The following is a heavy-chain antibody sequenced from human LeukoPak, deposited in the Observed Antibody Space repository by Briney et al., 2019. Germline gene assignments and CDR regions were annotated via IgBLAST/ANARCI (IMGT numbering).Heavy chain of an antibody. CDR2: ISYDGSIK. CDR1: GFTFSSYA. D-gene: IGHD1-1*01. J-gene: IGHJ4*02. Sequence: GGSLRLSCAASGFTFSSYAMHWVRQAPGKGLEWVAVISYDGSIKYYADSVKGRFTISRDNSKNTLYLQMNSLRAEDTAVYYCARGLYNWNDGYYFDYWGQGTLVTVSS. CDR3: ARGLYNWNDGYYFDY. V-gene: IGHV3-30*04.